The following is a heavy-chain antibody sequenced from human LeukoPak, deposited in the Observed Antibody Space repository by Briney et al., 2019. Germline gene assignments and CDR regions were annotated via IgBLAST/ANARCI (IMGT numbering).Heavy chain of an antibody. CDR1: GFTFSSYA. CDR3: AKANYYGSGSYDRD. CDR2: ISGSGGST. D-gene: IGHD3-10*01. V-gene: IGHV3-23*01. Sequence: PRGSLRLSCAPSGFTFSSYAMSWVRQAPGKGLEWVSAISGSGGSTYYADSVKGRFTLSRDNSKNTLYLQMKSLRAEETAVYYCAKANYYGSGSYDRDWGQGTLVTVSS. J-gene: IGHJ4*02.